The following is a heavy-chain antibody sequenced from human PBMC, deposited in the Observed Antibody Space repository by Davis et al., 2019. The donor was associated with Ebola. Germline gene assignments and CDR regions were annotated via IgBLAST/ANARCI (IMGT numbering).Heavy chain of an antibody. Sequence: PSETLSLTCTVSGGSITSYYWSWIRQPPGKGLEWIGYIYYSGSTNYNPSLSSRVTISVDTSKNQFALKLSSLTAADTAVYYCASVPPYCGGLCYRFDYWGQGTLVTVSS. V-gene: IGHV4-59*01. CDR1: GGSITSYY. J-gene: IGHJ4*02. CDR3: ASVPPYCGGLCYRFDY. CDR2: IYYSGST. D-gene: IGHD2-21*02.